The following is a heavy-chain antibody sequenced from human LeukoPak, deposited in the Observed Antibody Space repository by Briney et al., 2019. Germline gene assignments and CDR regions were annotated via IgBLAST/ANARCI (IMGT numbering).Heavy chain of an antibody. CDR1: GFTFSSYA. D-gene: IGHD3-22*01. CDR3: ARDNYYDSSGYYH. Sequence: NPGGSLRLSCAASGFTFSSYAMSWIRQPPGKGLEWIGYIYYSGSTNYNPSLKSRVTISVDTSKNQFSLKLSSVTAADTAVYYCARDNYYDSSGYYHWGQGTLVTVSS. V-gene: IGHV4-59*01. J-gene: IGHJ5*02. CDR2: IYYSGST.